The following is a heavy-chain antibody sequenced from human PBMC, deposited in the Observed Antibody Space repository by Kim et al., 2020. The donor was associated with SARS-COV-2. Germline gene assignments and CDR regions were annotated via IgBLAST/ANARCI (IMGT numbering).Heavy chain of an antibody. V-gene: IGHV3-15*01. CDR1: GFNFTSAW. D-gene: IGHD3-22*01. CDR2: IKSKADGEVA. Sequence: GGSLRLSCAGTGFNFTSAWMTWVRQAPGKGLEWVGHIKSKADGEVADYAAPVKGRFTISRDDSQNTLFLQMNSLKSEDTAIYYCTTGSIVLDYWGQGALVTVSS. J-gene: IGHJ4*02. CDR3: TTGSIVLDY.